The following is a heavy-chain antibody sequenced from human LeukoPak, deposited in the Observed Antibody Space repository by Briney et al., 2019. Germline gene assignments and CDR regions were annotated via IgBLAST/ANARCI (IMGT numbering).Heavy chain of an antibody. J-gene: IGHJ4*02. CDR2: IIDTGRST. CDR3: AKDGGSVLDY. V-gene: IGHV3-23*01. CDR1: GFTFSNYG. D-gene: IGHD3-16*01. Sequence: GGSLRLSCAASGFTFSNYGMSWVRQAPGKGLEWVSGIIDTGRSTFYIDSVKGRFTISRDNSKNTVYLQMNSLRAEDTAIYYCAKDGGSVLDYWGQGTLVTVSS.